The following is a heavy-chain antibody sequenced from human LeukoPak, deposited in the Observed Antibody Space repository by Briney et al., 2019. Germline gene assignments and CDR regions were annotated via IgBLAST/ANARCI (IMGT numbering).Heavy chain of an antibody. CDR2: IFGGGGT. J-gene: IGHJ4*02. D-gene: IGHD3-10*01. CDR3: ASWPGAWYGEDY. CDR1: GFTVSSHY. V-gene: IGHV3-53*01. Sequence: PGGSLRLSCAASGFTVSSHYMAWVRQPPGKGLEWVSIIFGGGGTYYAGSVGGRFTISRDNSQNTLFLQMNSLRAEDTAVYYCASWPGAWYGEDYWGQGTRVTVSS.